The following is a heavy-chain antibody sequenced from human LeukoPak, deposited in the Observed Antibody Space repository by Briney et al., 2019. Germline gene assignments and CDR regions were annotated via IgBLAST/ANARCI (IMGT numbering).Heavy chain of an antibody. CDR2: ISSSSSYI. Sequence: GGSLRLSCAASGFTFSSYSMNWVRQAPGKGLEWVSSISSSSSYIYYADSLKGRFTISRDNAKNSLYLQMNSLRAEDTAVYYCARVLAGQGFWSGYSDWFDPWGQGTLVTVSS. D-gene: IGHD3-3*01. J-gene: IGHJ5*02. V-gene: IGHV3-21*01. CDR1: GFTFSSYS. CDR3: ARVLAGQGFWSGYSDWFDP.